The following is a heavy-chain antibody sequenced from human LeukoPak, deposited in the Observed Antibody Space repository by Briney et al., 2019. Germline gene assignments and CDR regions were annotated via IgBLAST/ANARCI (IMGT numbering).Heavy chain of an antibody. CDR2: INPSGGST. Sequence: ASVKVSCKASGYTFTSYYMHWVRQAPGQGLEWMGIINPSGGSTSYAQKFQGRVTMTRDTSTSTVYMELSSLRSEDTAVYYCARDSGYDSRIGNWFDPWGQGTLVTVSS. CDR1: GYTFTSYY. J-gene: IGHJ5*02. D-gene: IGHD5-12*01. CDR3: ARDSGYDSRIGNWFDP. V-gene: IGHV1-46*01.